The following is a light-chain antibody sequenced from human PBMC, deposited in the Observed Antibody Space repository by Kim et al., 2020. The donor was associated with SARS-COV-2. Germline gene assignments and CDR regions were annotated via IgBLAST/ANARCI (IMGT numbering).Light chain of an antibody. CDR1: QILTTSY. V-gene: IGKV3D-20*01. CDR2: DVS. J-gene: IGKJ1*01. CDR3: QHYGSSPGT. Sequence: EVVLAQSPATLSLSPGETATLSCAASQILTTSYLAWYQQKPGLAPRLLIFDVSNRATGIPDRFSGSGAGTDFTLTINRLDPEDFAVYYCQHYGSSPGTFGQGTKVDIK.